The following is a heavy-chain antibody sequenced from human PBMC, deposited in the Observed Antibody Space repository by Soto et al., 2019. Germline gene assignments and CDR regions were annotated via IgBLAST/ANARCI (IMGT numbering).Heavy chain of an antibody. V-gene: IGHV1-3*05. CDR3: AIESDGGEFDY. CDR2: INAGNGNT. D-gene: IGHD4-17*01. J-gene: IGHJ4*02. CDR1: GYTFTSYA. Sequence: QVQLVQSGAEEKKPGASVKVSCKASGYTFTSYAMHWVRQAPGQRLEWMGWINAGNGNTKYSQKFQGRVTITRDTSASTAYMELSIRKSEDTAVDSGAIESDGGEFDYWGQGPLVTFSS.